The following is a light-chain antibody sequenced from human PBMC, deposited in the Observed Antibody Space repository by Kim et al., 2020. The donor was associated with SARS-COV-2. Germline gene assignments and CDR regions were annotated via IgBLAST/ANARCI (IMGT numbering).Light chain of an antibody. CDR2: DND. V-gene: IGLV1-51*01. Sequence: QSVLTQPPSVSAAPGQKVTISCSGSRSNIGNNPVSWYQQFPGTAPKLITYDNDKRPSGIPDRFSSSNSGTSATLGITGLRTGDEADYYCATWDSSLSVGVFGGGTKVTVL. J-gene: IGLJ3*02. CDR3: ATWDSSLSVGV. CDR1: RSNIGNNP.